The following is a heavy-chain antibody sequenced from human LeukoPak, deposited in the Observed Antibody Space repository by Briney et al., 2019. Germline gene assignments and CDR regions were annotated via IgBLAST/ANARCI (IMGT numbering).Heavy chain of an antibody. D-gene: IGHD1-26*01. CDR1: GFTFSSYS. J-gene: IGHJ4*02. V-gene: IGHV3-21*06. CDR3: ARDVKGRWELLGSHDY. CDR2: ISSSSSYI. Sequence: PGGSLRLSCAASGFTFSSYSLSWVRQAPGKGLEWVSSISSSSSYIYYADSVEGRFTISRDNAKNSLYLQMNSLRVEDTAVYYCARDVKGRWELLGSHDYWGQGTLVTASS.